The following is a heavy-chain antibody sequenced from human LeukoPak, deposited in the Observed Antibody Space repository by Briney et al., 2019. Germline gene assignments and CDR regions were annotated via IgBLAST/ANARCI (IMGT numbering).Heavy chain of an antibody. J-gene: IGHJ5*02. D-gene: IGHD3-10*01. CDR3: AREVGVGLDWFDP. V-gene: IGHV4-38-2*02. CDR1: GYSISSGYY. CDR2: IYHSGST. Sequence: SETLSLTCTVSGYSISSGYYWGWIRQPPGKGLEWIGSIYHSGSTYYNPSLKSRVTISVDTSKNQFSLKLNSVTAADTAVYYCAREVGVGLDWFDPWGQGTLLTVSS.